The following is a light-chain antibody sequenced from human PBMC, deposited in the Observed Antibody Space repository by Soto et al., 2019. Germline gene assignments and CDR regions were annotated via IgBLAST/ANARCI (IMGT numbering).Light chain of an antibody. V-gene: IGLV4-60*03. CDR3: ETWDSNTRV. CDR1: SGHSSHI. Sequence: QPVLTQSSSASASLGSSVKLTCTLSSGHSSHIIAWHQQQPGKAPRYLMKLEGSGSFNKGSGVPDRFSGSSSGADRYLTISNLQSEDAADYYCETWDSNTRVFGGGTKLTVL. CDR2: LEGSGSF. J-gene: IGLJ2*01.